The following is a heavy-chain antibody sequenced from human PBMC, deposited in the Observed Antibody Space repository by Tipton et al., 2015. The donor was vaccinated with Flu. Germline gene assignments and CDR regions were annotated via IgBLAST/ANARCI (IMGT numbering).Heavy chain of an antibody. CDR3: ATVSALVLYFDY. D-gene: IGHD5-18*01. J-gene: IGHJ4*02. V-gene: IGHV3-53*01. CDR2: IYSGDSDDSA. Sequence: VQLVQSGGGLIQPGGSLRLSCAASGLIVSNNYMSWVRQAPGRGLEWVSVIYSGDSDDSAYYADSVKGRFTISRDNSKNTLYLQMNSLRAEDTAVYYCATVSALVLYFDYWGQGTPVTVST. CDR1: GLIVSNNY.